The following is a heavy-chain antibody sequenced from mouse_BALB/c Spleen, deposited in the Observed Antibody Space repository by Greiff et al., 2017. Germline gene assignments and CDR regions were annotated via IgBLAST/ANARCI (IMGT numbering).Heavy chain of an antibody. CDR1: GYAFTNYL. CDR3: ARRGYSNYDYAMDY. D-gene: IGHD2-5*01. Sequence: QVHVKQSGAELVRPGTSVKVSCKASGYAFTNYLIEWVKQRPGQGLEWIGVINPGSGGTNYNGKLTGKTTRTADKSSSTAYMQLSSLTSEDAAVYCCARRGYSNYDYAMDYWGQGTSVTVSS. J-gene: IGHJ4*01. CDR2: INPGSGGT. V-gene: IGHV1-54*01.